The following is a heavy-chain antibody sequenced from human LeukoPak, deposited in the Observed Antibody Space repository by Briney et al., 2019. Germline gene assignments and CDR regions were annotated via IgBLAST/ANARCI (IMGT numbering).Heavy chain of an antibody. CDR1: GGSISSGGYS. Sequence: SQTLSLTRAVSGGSISSGGYSWSWIRQPPGKGLEWIGYIYHSGSTYYNPSLKSRVTISVDRSKNQFSLKLSSVTAADTAVYYCARAAMAVFDYWGQGTLVTVSS. J-gene: IGHJ4*02. D-gene: IGHD5-18*01. V-gene: IGHV4-30-2*01. CDR3: ARAAMAVFDY. CDR2: IYHSGST.